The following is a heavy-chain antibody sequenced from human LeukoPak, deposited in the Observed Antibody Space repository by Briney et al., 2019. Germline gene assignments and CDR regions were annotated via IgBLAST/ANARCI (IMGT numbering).Heavy chain of an antibody. CDR1: GGSISSSSYY. CDR2: IYYSGNT. J-gene: IGHJ6*03. V-gene: IGHV4-39*01. D-gene: IGHD2-2*01. Sequence: SETLSLTCTVSGGSISSSSYYWGWIRQPPGKGLEWIGSIYYSGNTYYNPSLKSRVTISVETSKNQFSLKLSSVTAADTAVYYCARRTSRYYMDVWGKGTTVTVSS. CDR3: ARRTSRYYMDV.